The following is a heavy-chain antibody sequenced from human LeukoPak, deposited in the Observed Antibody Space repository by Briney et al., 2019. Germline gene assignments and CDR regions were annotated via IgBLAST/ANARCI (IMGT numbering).Heavy chain of an antibody. CDR2: IYSSGNT. CDR3: ARGVVITGLDY. D-gene: IGHD3-3*01. CDR1: GGSFSGCY. J-gene: IGHJ4*02. V-gene: IGHV4-59*01. Sequence: SETLSLTCAVYGGSFSGCYWNWIRQTPGKGLEWIGSIYSSGNTNYNPSLKSRVTISVDTSKNQFSLMLTSVTAADTAVYYCARGVVITGLDYWGQGTLVTVSS.